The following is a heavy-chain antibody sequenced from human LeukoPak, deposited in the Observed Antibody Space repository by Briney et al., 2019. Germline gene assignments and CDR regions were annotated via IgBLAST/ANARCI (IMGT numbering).Heavy chain of an antibody. V-gene: IGHV3-23*01. Sequence: GGALRLSCTASGFTFSSYALSWVRQAPGKGLEWVSAISADGGDTYYPDSVKGRFTISRDNSKNTLDLHMNSLRAEDTAVYYCANWQSGSRVFFDYWGHGTLVT. D-gene: IGHD1-26*01. J-gene: IGHJ4*01. CDR2: ISADGGDT. CDR1: GFTFSSYA. CDR3: ANWQSGSRVFFDY.